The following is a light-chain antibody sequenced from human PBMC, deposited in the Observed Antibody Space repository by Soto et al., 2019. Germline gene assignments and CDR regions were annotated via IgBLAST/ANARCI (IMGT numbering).Light chain of an antibody. CDR1: SSDVGAYNY. CDR2: DVS. J-gene: IGLJ2*01. CDR3: SSYTNSDSGV. Sequence: QSVLTQPASVSGSPGQSITISCTGTSSDVGAYNYVSWYQQHPGKAPKFIIYDVSNRPSGISDRFSGSKSGNTASLTISGLQAEDEADYYCSSYTNSDSGVFGGGTKVTVL. V-gene: IGLV2-14*03.